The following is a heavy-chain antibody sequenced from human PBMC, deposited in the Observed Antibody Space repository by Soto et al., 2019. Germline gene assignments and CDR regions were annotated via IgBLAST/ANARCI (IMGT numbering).Heavy chain of an antibody. J-gene: IGHJ6*02. V-gene: IGHV4-59*01. CDR3: ARARITMVREVIKYNMDV. D-gene: IGHD3-10*01. CDR2: IYYSGST. CDR1: GGSISPYY. Sequence: SETLSLTCTVSGGSISPYYWSWIRQPPGKGLEWIGYIYYSGSTHSNPSLQSRVTISVDTSKNQFSLKLSSVTAADTGIYYCARARITMVREVIKYNMDVWGQGTTVTVSS.